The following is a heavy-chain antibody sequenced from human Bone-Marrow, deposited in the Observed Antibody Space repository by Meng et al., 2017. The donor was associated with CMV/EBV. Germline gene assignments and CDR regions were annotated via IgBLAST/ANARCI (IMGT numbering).Heavy chain of an antibody. Sequence: GESLKISCAASGFTFSSYAMSWVRQAPGKGLEWVANIKQDGSEKYYVDSVKGRFTISRDNAKNSLYLQMNSLRAEDTAVYYCARDYSSSWYAGGFDFWGQGNLVNVFS. CDR3: ARDYSSSWYAGGFDF. CDR1: GFTFSSYA. V-gene: IGHV3-7*01. D-gene: IGHD6-13*01. J-gene: IGHJ4*02. CDR2: IKQDGSEK.